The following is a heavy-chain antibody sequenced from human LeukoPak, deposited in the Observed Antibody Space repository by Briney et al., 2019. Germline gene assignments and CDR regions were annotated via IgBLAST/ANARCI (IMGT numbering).Heavy chain of an antibody. V-gene: IGHV1-69*05. CDR2: IIPIFGTA. J-gene: IGHJ3*02. Sequence: SVKVSCKASGGTFSSYAISWVRQAPGQGLEWMGRIIPIFGTANYAQKFQGRVTITTDESTSTAYMELSSLRSEDTAVYYCATNPHYYDSSGYYMGFAFDIWGQGTMVTVSS. D-gene: IGHD3-22*01. CDR3: ATNPHYYDSSGYYMGFAFDI. CDR1: GGTFSSYA.